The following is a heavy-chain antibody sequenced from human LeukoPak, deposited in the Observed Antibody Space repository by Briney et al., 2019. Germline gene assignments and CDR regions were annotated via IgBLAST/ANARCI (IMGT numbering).Heavy chain of an antibody. Sequence: PGGSLRLSCAASGFTFSNYGMQWVRQAPGKGLEWVALISSDGSNKYYADPVKGRFTISRDNSKNTLYLQMDSLRTEGTALYYCAGGWDFGDYWGQGTLVTVSS. CDR2: ISSDGSNK. CDR1: GFTFSNYG. D-gene: IGHD1-26*01. CDR3: AGGWDFGDY. V-gene: IGHV3-30*03. J-gene: IGHJ4*02.